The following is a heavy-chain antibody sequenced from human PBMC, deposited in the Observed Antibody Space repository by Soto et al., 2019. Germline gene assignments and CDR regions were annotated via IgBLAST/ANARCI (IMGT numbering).Heavy chain of an antibody. CDR1: CYTFTSYG. D-gene: IGHD4-17*01. V-gene: IGHV1-18*01. CDR2: ISAYNGNT. CDR3: ARENGNYNWFDP. J-gene: IGHJ5*02. Sequence: SVKVSFKASCYTFTSYGISWVRQAPGQGLEWMGWISAYNGNTNYAQKLQGRVTMTTDTSTSTAYMELRSLRSDDTAVYYCARENGNYNWFDPWGQGTLVTVSS.